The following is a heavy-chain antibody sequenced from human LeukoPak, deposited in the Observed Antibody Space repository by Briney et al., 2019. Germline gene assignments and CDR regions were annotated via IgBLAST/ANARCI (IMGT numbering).Heavy chain of an antibody. D-gene: IGHD5-12*01. CDR3: ASASKDFSGPYYFDY. CDR1: GGSISSGDYY. J-gene: IGHJ4*02. Sequence: SQTLSLTCTVSGGSISSGDYYWSWIRQPPGKGLEWIGYIYYSGSTYYNPSLKSRVTISVDTSKNQFSLKLSSVTAADTAVYYCASASKDFSGPYYFDYWGQGTLVTVSS. CDR2: IYYSGST. V-gene: IGHV4-30-4*01.